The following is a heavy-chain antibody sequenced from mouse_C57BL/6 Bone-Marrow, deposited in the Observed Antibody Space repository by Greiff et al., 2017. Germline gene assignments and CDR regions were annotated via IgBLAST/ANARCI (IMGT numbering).Heavy chain of an antibody. V-gene: IGHV3-6*01. Sequence: VQLKESGPGLVKPSQSLSLTCSVTGYSITSGYYWNWIRQFPGNKLEWMGYISYDGSNNYNPSLKNRISITRDTSKNQFFLQLNSVTTEDTAAYYCARSTTVVADYWGQGTTLTVSS. CDR3: ARSTTVVADY. J-gene: IGHJ2*01. CDR1: GYSITSGYY. D-gene: IGHD1-1*01. CDR2: ISYDGSN.